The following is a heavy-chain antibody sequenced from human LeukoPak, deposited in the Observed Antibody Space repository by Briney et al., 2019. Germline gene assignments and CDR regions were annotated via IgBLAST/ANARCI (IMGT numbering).Heavy chain of an antibody. V-gene: IGHV3-21*01. Sequence: GGSLRLSCAASGFTFSSYGMHWVRQAPGKGLEWVSYISSGSVYINYADSVKGRFTISRDNTKNSLYLQMNSLRAEDTAVYYCAREYTALGFDYWGQGTLVTVSS. CDR3: AREYTALGFDY. CDR2: ISSGSVYI. CDR1: GFTFSSYG. J-gene: IGHJ4*02. D-gene: IGHD5-18*01.